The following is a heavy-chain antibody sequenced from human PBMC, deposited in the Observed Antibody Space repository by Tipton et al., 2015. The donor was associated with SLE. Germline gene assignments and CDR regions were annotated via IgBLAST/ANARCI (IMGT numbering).Heavy chain of an antibody. D-gene: IGHD2-21*02. Sequence: TLSLTCSVSGFSISSGYYWGWIRQPPGKGLEWIGSIYHSGTTYYNPSLKTRVTISVDTSKNQFSLKMNSVTAADTAVYYCARATTAISPFDYWGQGTLVTVSS. CDR1: GFSISSGYY. J-gene: IGHJ4*02. CDR3: ARATTAISPFDY. V-gene: IGHV4-38-2*02. CDR2: IYHSGTT.